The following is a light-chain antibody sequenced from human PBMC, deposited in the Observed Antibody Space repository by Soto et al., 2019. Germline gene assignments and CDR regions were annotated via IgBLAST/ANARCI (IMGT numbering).Light chain of an antibody. CDR1: QSVSSY. Sequence: IVLTESPATLSLSPGEKDTLSCRASQSVSSYLAWYQQKPGQAPRLLLYDASNRATGIPARFSGSGSGTDFSLTISSLEPEAFAVYYCQQRSNWPPITFGQGTRLEIK. V-gene: IGKV3-11*01. CDR3: QQRSNWPPIT. J-gene: IGKJ5*01. CDR2: DAS.